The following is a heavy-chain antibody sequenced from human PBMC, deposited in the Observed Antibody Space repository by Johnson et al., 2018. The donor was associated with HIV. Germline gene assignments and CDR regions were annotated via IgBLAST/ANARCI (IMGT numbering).Heavy chain of an antibody. Sequence: EVQLVESGGGVVQPGRSLRLSCAASGFTVSSNYMSWVRQAPGKGLEWVSVIYSGGRTYYADSVKGRFTISRDNSKNTLYLQMNSLRAEDTAVYYCATSVEQWLVWNAVDIWGQGTMVTVSS. CDR3: ATSVEQWLVWNAVDI. D-gene: IGHD6-19*01. CDR1: GFTVSSNY. J-gene: IGHJ3*02. CDR2: IYSGGRT. V-gene: IGHV3-66*01.